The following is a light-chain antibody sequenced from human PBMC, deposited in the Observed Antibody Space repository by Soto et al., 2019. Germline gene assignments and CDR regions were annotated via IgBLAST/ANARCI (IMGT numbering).Light chain of an antibody. CDR2: AAS. CDR3: QQHNSYPLT. V-gene: IGKV1-9*01. J-gene: IGKJ4*01. CDR1: QGISSY. Sequence: IQLTQSPSSLSASVGDRVTITCRASQGISSYLAWYQQKPGKAPKLLIYAASTLQSGVASRFSGSGSGTDFTLTISSLQPEDFATYYCQQHNSYPLTFGGGTKVEIK.